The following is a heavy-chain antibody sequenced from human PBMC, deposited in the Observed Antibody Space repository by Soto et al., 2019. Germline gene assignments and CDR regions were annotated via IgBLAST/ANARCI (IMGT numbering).Heavy chain of an antibody. V-gene: IGHV4-59*01. D-gene: IGHD1-26*01. Sequence: SQTLSLTCTVSGGSISSYHWSWIRQSPGKGLEWIGYVFYTGSTKYNPALKRRVTISVDTSKNQFSLKLSSVSAADPGLYYCARSYSGTFYGYDTWGQGILVTVSS. CDR1: GGSISSYH. CDR2: VFYTGST. CDR3: ARSYSGTFYGYDT. J-gene: IGHJ5*02.